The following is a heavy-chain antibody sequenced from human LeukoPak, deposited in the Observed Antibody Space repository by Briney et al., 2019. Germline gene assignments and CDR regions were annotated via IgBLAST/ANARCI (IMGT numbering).Heavy chain of an antibody. Sequence: GGSLRLSCAASGFTFSSYSMNWVRQAPGKGLEWVSSISSSSSYIYYADSVKGRFTISRDNAKNSLYLQMNTLRVEDTAMYYCASLDTAKQPLANHWGQRTLVTVSS. D-gene: IGHD5-18*01. V-gene: IGHV3-21*04. CDR2: ISSSSSYI. CDR1: GFTFSSYS. J-gene: IGHJ5*02. CDR3: ASLDTAKQPLANH.